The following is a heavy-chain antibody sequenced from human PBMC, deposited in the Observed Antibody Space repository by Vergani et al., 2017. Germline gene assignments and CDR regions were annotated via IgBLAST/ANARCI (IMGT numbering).Heavy chain of an antibody. CDR1: GGSFSGYY. D-gene: IGHD3-10*01. V-gene: IGHV4-34*01. CDR3: ARLWFGEHDY. Sequence: QVQLQQWDAGLLKPSETLSLTCAVYGGSFSGYYWSWIRQPPGKGLEWIGEINHSGSTNYNPSLKSRVTISVDTSKNQFSLKLSSVTAADTAVYYCARLWFGEHDYWGQGTLVTVSS. CDR2: INHSGST. J-gene: IGHJ4*02.